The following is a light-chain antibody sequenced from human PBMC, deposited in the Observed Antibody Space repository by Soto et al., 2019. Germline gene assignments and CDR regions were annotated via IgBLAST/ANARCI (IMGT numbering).Light chain of an antibody. V-gene: IGKV3-11*01. Sequence: EIVLTQSPATLSLSPGERGTLSCRASESVTDYLAWYQQKPGQAPRLLVYDVSNRAAGIPTRFSGGGSGTDFTLTISNLQPEDFATYYCQQTYTTPFTFGPGTKVDIK. CDR2: DVS. CDR3: QQTYTTPFT. CDR1: ESVTDY. J-gene: IGKJ3*01.